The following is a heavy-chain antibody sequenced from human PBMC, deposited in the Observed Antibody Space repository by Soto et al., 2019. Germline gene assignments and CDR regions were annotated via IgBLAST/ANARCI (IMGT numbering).Heavy chain of an antibody. CDR2: ISGSGGST. V-gene: IGHV3-23*01. D-gene: IGHD7-27*01. Sequence: GGSLRLSCAASGFTFSSYAMSWVRQAPGKGLEWVSAISGSGGSTYYAESVKGRFTISRDNSKNTLYLQMNSLRSEAMAVYYCAKDPTGDLVLDYWGQGSLVTVSS. CDR3: AKDPTGDLVLDY. CDR1: GFTFSSYA. J-gene: IGHJ4*02.